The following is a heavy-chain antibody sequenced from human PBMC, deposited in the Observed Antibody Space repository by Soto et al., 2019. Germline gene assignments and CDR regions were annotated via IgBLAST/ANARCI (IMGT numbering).Heavy chain of an antibody. CDR2: ISAYNGNT. V-gene: IGHV1-18*04. CDR3: ARVVPGAEAWFGP. CDR1: RYTFTSYG. D-gene: IGHD2-2*01. Sequence: ASVKVSCKASRYTFTSYGMSWVRQAPGQGLEWMGLISAYNGNTNYAQKLQGRFSMTTDTSTTTAYMELRSLRYDDTAVYYCARVVPGAEAWFGPWGQGTLVTVSS. J-gene: IGHJ5*02.